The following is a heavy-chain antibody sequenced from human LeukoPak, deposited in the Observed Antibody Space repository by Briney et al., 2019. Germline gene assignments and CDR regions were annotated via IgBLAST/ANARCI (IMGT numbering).Heavy chain of an antibody. V-gene: IGHV3-7*03. J-gene: IGHJ3*02. D-gene: IGHD4-23*01. CDR1: GFTFSSYW. Sequence: PGGSLRLSCAASGFTFSSYWMSWVRQAPGKGLEWVANIKQDGSEKYYVDSVKGRFTISRDNAKNSLYLQMNSLRAEDTAVYYCARDLTTVTLNAFDIWGQGTMVTVSS. CDR2: IKQDGSEK. CDR3: ARDLTTVTLNAFDI.